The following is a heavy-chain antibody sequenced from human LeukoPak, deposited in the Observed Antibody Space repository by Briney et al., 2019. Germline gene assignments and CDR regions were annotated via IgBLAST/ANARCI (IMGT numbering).Heavy chain of an antibody. CDR1: GGTFSSYA. CDR3: ARGRDGYNYIWFDP. CDR2: IIPIFGTA. J-gene: IGHJ5*02. Sequence: SVKVSCKASGGTFSSYAISWVRQAPGQGLEWMGGIIPIFGTANYAQKFQGRVTITTDESTSTAYMELSSLRSEDTAVYYCARGRDGYNYIWFDPWGQGTLDTVSS. V-gene: IGHV1-69*05. D-gene: IGHD5-24*01.